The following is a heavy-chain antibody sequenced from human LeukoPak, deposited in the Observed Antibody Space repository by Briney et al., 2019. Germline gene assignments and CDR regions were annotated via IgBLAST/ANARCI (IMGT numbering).Heavy chain of an antibody. V-gene: IGHV3-43*02. J-gene: IGHJ4*02. CDR1: GFTFSSYE. CDR3: ARESESSGWYDY. D-gene: IGHD6-19*01. CDR2: ISGDGGST. Sequence: PGGSLRFSCAASGFTFSSYEMNWVRQAPGKGLEWVSLISGDGGSTFYADSVKGRFTISRDNSKNSLYLQMNSLRSDDTALYYCARESESSGWYDYWGQGTLVTVSS.